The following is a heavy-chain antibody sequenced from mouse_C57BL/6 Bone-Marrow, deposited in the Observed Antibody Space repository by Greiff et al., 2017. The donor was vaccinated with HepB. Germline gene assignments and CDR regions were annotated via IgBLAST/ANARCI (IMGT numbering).Heavy chain of an antibody. D-gene: IGHD2-2*01. J-gene: IGHJ3*01. V-gene: IGHV1-69*01. CDR1: GYTFTSYW. Sequence: QVQLQQPGAELVMPGASVKLSCKASGYTFTSYWMHWVKQRPGQGLEWIGEIDPSDSYTNYNQKFKGKSTLTVDKSSSTAYMQLSSLTSEDSAVYYCAREGVYSGYDRLAYWGQGTLVTVSA. CDR3: AREGVYSGYDRLAY. CDR2: IDPSDSYT.